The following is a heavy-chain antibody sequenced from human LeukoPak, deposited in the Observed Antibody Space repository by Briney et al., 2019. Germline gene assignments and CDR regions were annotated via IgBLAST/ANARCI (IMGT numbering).Heavy chain of an antibody. J-gene: IGHJ4*02. CDR3: ARDKDWAFDY. D-gene: IGHD3-9*01. CDR2: ISSGSDSI. V-gene: IGHV3-48*04. CDR1: GFTFSRYS. Sequence: GGSLRLSCADSGFTFSRYSMNWVRQAPGKGLEWVSYISSGSDSISYADSVKGRFTISRDNAKNSLYLQINSLSAEDTAVYYCARDKDWAFDYWGRGTLVTVSS.